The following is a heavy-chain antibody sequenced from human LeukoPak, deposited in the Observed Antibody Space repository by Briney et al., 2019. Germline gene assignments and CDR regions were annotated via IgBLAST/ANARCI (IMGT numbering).Heavy chain of an antibody. D-gene: IGHD3-10*01. J-gene: IGHJ6*04. V-gene: IGHV5-51*01. CDR2: IYTGDSDT. CDR3: ARHRGYYRRRDYGRDV. Sequence: GEALKISCKGSGYSFTSYWIGWVRQMPGKGLEWVGIIYTGDSDTRYSPSFQGQVTISADKSISTAYLQRSSLKASDTAMYYCARHRGYYRRRDYGRDVWRKGTTVTVPS. CDR1: GYSFTSYW.